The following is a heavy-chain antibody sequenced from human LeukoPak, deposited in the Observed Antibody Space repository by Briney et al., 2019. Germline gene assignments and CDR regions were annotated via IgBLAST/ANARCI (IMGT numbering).Heavy chain of an antibody. V-gene: IGHV3-66*01. D-gene: IGHD6-6*01. CDR2: IYSGGST. Sequence: PGGSLRLSCAASGVTVGNNYMNWVRQAPGKGLEWVSLIYSGGSTHYADSVKGRFTISRDNSKNTLHLQMNSLRVDDTAVYYCARDPPAVAANTYGWGQGTLVTVSS. J-gene: IGHJ4*02. CDR1: GVTVGNNY. CDR3: ARDPPAVAANTYG.